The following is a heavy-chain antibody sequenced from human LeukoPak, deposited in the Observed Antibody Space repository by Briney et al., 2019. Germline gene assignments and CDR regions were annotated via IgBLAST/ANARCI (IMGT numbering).Heavy chain of an antibody. D-gene: IGHD6-13*01. CDR3: AKEIAAAGPTGYFQH. Sequence: PGGSLRLSCAASGFTFSSYTMNWVRQAPGKGLEWVSLISGDGGSTYYADSVKGRFTISRDNSKNSLYLQMNSLRTEDTALYYCAKEIAAAGPTGYFQHWGQGTLVTVSS. CDR2: ISGDGGST. V-gene: IGHV3-43*02. CDR1: GFTFSSYT. J-gene: IGHJ1*01.